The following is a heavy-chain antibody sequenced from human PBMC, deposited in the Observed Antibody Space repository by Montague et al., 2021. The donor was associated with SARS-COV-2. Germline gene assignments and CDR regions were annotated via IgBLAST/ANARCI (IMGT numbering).Heavy chain of an antibody. J-gene: IGHJ4*02. CDR2: IYWDDDK. V-gene: IGHV2-5*02. CDR3: AHRRLHTGSFDY. D-gene: IGHD1-26*01. CDR1: GFSLSTSGVG. Sequence: PALVKPTQTLTLTCTFSGFSLSTSGVGVGWIRQPPGKALEWLPLIYWDDDKRYSPSLKSRLTITKDTSKNQVVLTVTNMDPVDTATYYCAHRRLHTGSFDYWGQGALVTVSS.